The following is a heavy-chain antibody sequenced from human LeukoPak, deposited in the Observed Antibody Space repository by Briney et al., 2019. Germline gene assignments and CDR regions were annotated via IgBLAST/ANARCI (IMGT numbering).Heavy chain of an antibody. CDR1: GLTFSSYA. CDR2: ISTNGVGT. Sequence: GGSLRLSCAASGLTFSSYAMHWVRQAPGEGLEYVSAISTNGVGTYYANSVKGRLTISRDNSKNTLYLQMGSLGPEDMAVYYCARYTSGSCYDYWGRGTLVTVSS. D-gene: IGHD3-10*01. V-gene: IGHV3-64*01. CDR3: ARYTSGSCYDY. J-gene: IGHJ4*02.